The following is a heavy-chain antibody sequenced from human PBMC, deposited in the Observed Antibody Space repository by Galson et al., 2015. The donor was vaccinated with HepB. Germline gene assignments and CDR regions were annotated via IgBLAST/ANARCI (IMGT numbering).Heavy chain of an antibody. D-gene: IGHD6-6*01. V-gene: IGHV5-10-1*01. Sequence: QSGAEVKKPGESLRISCKGSGYSFTSYWISWVRQMPGKGLEWMGRIDPSDSYTNYSPSFQGHVTISADKSISTAYLQWSSLKASDTAMYYCARRTRSLYSSSSGGGGFDYWGQGTLVTVSS. CDR1: GYSFTSYW. J-gene: IGHJ4*02. CDR2: IDPSDSYT. CDR3: ARRTRSLYSSSSGGGGFDY.